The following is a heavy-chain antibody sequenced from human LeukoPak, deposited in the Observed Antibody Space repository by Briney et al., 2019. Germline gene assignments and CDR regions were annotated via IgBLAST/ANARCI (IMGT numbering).Heavy chain of an antibody. CDR3: ARVLSYYYDSSGYTPTGAFDI. D-gene: IGHD3-22*01. Sequence: GGSLRLSCAASGFTFSSYTMNWVRQAPGKGLEWVSSISSSSSYIYYADSVKGRFTISRDNAKNSLYLRMNSLRAEDTAVYYCARVLSYYYDSSGYTPTGAFDIWGQGTMVTVSS. CDR2: ISSSSSYI. V-gene: IGHV3-21*01. J-gene: IGHJ3*02. CDR1: GFTFSSYT.